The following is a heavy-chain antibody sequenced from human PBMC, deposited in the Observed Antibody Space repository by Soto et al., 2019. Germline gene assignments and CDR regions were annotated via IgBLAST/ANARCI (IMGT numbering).Heavy chain of an antibody. Sequence: PGGSLRLSCAASGFTFSSYAMHWVRQAPGKGLEWVAVISYDGSNKYYADSVKGRFTISRDNSKNTLYLQMNSLRAEDAAVYYCARGWGSWFDPWGQGTLVTVSS. D-gene: IGHD3-16*01. CDR1: GFTFSSYA. V-gene: IGHV3-30-3*01. CDR2: ISYDGSNK. J-gene: IGHJ5*02. CDR3: ARGWGSWFDP.